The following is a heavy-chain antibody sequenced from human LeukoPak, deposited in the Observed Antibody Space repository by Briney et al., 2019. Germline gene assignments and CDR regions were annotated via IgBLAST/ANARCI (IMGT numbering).Heavy chain of an antibody. D-gene: IGHD4-11*01. CDR3: VRDDYNNYGDA. V-gene: IGHV4-38-2*02. Sequence: SETLSLTCTVSGYSIRSGYFWGCIRQPPGKGLEWVGSMYYGGNPNYNPSLKSRVTISLDTSKNQVSLKLRSVTVADTAVYYCVRDDYNNYGDARGQGTLVTVSS. CDR2: MYYGGNP. J-gene: IGHJ4*02. CDR1: GYSIRSGYF.